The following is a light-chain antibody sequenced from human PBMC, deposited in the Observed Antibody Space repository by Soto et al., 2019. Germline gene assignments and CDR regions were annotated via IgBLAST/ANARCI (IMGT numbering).Light chain of an antibody. CDR3: QHYNSYSEA. V-gene: IGKV1-5*03. CDR1: QTSSSW. CDR2: KAS. J-gene: IGKJ1*01. Sequence: DFPMTQSPSTLSASVGDRVTITCRASQTSSSWLTWYQQKPGKAPKLLIYKASTLKTGVPSRFSGSGSGTEFTLTISSLQPDDFATYYCQHYNSYSEAFGQGTKVDI.